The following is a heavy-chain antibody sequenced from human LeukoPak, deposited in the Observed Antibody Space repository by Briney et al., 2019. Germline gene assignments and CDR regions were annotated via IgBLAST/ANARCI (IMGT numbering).Heavy chain of an antibody. D-gene: IGHD1-26*01. CDR3: AGGYGGRYWAFDI. J-gene: IGHJ3*02. Sequence: PGGSLSPYCTATEFTVTTNCLSWVRQAPGKGRKWVSITYSGGNSIPARGEKQSFIITRDDSKNTLYLQMNSLRPEDTAIYYCAGGYGGRYWAFDIWGEGIIVSVFS. CDR2: TYSGGNS. CDR1: EFTVTTNC. V-gene: IGHV3-66*01.